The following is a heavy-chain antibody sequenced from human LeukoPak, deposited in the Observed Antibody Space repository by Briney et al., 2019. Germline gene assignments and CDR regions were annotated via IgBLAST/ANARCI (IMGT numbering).Heavy chain of an antibody. Sequence: PGGSLRLSCAASGFTFSSYAMSWVRQAPGKGLEWISYISSSSSAIYYADSVKGRFTISRDNAKNTLYLQMNSLRAEDTAVYYCAKDVPAAPHSFDYWGQGTLVTVSS. J-gene: IGHJ4*02. CDR3: AKDVPAAPHSFDY. V-gene: IGHV3-48*01. CDR1: GFTFSSYA. CDR2: ISSSSSAI. D-gene: IGHD2-2*01.